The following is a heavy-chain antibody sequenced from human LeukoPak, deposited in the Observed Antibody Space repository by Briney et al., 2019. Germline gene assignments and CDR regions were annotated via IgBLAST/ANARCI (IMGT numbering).Heavy chain of an antibody. CDR3: ARKGYYYDSSGYYLPFDY. Sequence: GGSLRLSYAASGFSFDDYGMSWVRQAPGKGLEWVSGINWNGGSTGYADSVKGRFTISRDNAKNSLYLQMNSLRAEDTALYYCARKGYYYDSSGYYLPFDYWGQGTLVTVSS. V-gene: IGHV3-20*03. J-gene: IGHJ4*02. CDR1: GFSFDDYG. D-gene: IGHD3-22*01. CDR2: INWNGGST.